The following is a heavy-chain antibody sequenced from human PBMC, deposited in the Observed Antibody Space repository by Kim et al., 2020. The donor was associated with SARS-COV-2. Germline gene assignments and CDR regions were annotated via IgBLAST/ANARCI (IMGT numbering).Heavy chain of an antibody. V-gene: IGHV3-23*01. J-gene: IGHJ5*02. CDR1: GFTFSSHA. CDR3: TRDPPWFDP. CDR2: ISDNGDTI. Sequence: GGSLRLSCAASGFTFSSHAMAWVRQTPGKGLEWVSSISDNGDTIFYADSVKGRFTVSRDNSKNTVYQQMSSLRAEDTAVYYCTRDPPWFDPWGQGTLVTV.